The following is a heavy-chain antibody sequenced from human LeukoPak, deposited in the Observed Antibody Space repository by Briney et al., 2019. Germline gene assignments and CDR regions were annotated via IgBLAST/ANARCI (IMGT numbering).Heavy chain of an antibody. CDR2: ISAYDGNT. D-gene: IGHD3-9*01. CDR1: GYTFTSYG. V-gene: IGHV1-18*01. CDR3: ARDGERYFDWLLYTPRYMDV. Sequence: VASVKVSCKASGYTFTSYGISWVRQAPGQGLEWMGWISAYDGNTNYAQKLQGRVTMTTDTSTSTAYMELRSLRSDDTAVYYCARDGERYFDWLLYTPRYMDVWGKGTTVTVSS. J-gene: IGHJ6*03.